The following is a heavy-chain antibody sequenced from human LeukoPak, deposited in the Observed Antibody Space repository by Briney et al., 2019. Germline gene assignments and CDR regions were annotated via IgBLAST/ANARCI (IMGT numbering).Heavy chain of an antibody. CDR3: ARLGSYHDF. CDR2: IHTSGGS. Sequence: SETLSLTCTVSGVSISSHYWSWIRQTPEKGLEWMGHIHTSGGSSPYPSLKSRLTMSIDTSRNQFSLKLTSVTAADTAVYFCARLGSYHDFWGQGALVTVSS. V-gene: IGHV4-4*09. J-gene: IGHJ4*02. D-gene: IGHD1-26*01. CDR1: GVSISSHY.